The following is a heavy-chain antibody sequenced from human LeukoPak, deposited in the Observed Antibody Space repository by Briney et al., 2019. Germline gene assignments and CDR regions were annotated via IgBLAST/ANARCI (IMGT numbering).Heavy chain of an antibody. D-gene: IGHD3-22*01. V-gene: IGHV1-2*02. CDR2: INPNSGGR. Sequence: GASVKVSCKTYGYTFTGYHMHWVRQAPGQGLEWMGWINPNSGGRDYAQKFQGRVTLTRDTSISTAYMELSRLRSDDTAVYYCARGDYYDSSGYPDYWGQGILVTVSS. CDR3: ARGDYYDSSGYPDY. J-gene: IGHJ4*02. CDR1: GYTFTGYH.